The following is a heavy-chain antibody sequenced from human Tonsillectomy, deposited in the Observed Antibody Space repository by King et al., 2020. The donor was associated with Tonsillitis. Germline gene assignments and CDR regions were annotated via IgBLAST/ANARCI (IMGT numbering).Heavy chain of an antibody. V-gene: IGHV3-66*01. J-gene: IGHJ4*02. CDR1: GFTVSSNY. CDR2: IYSGGST. Sequence: DVQLVESGGGLVQPGGSLRLSCAASGFTVSSNYMSWVRQAPGKGLEWVSVIYSGGSTYYADSVKGRFTISRENSKNTLYLQMNSLRAEDTSVYYCAVENSSSSPYWGQGTLVTVSS. D-gene: IGHD6-6*01. CDR3: AVENSSSSPY.